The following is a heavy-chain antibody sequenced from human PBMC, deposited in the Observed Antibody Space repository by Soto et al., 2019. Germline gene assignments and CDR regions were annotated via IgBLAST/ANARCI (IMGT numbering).Heavy chain of an antibody. CDR2: ISGSGGST. D-gene: IGHD6-6*01. J-gene: IGHJ6*03. CDR1: GFTFSSYA. Sequence: GGSLRLSCAASGFTFSSYAMSWVRQAPGKGLEWVSAISGSGGSTYYADSVKGRFTISRDNSKNTLYLQMNSLRAEDTAVYYCAKAGLSSSSSDYYYYYYMDVWGKGTTVTVSS. CDR3: AKAGLSSSSSDYYYYYYMDV. V-gene: IGHV3-23*01.